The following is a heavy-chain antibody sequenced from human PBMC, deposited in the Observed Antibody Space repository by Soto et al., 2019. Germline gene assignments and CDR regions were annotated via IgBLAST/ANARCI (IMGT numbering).Heavy chain of an antibody. Sequence: GGSLRLSCAASGFAFSTFALSWVRQAPGKGLQWVSAISGSGGDTDYADSVKGRFTISRDNSKNTLFLQMNSLRADDTAIYYCAGPGYSFQDYWGQGTLVTVSS. CDR2: ISGSGGDT. D-gene: IGHD5-18*01. J-gene: IGHJ4*02. CDR3: AGPGYSFQDY. V-gene: IGHV3-23*01. CDR1: GFAFSTFA.